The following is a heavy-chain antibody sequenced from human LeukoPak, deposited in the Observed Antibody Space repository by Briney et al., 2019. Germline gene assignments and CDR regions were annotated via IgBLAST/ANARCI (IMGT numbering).Heavy chain of an antibody. J-gene: IGHJ4*02. Sequence: ASVNVSCKVSGYTLTELSMHWVRRAPGKGLEWMGGFDPEDGETIYAQKFQGRVTMTEDTSTDTAYMELSTLRSEDTAVYYCATLSTSYFDSSGYYSTFLDYWGQGTLVTVSS. V-gene: IGHV1-24*01. CDR1: GYTLTELS. CDR2: FDPEDGET. D-gene: IGHD3-22*01. CDR3: ATLSTSYFDSSGYYSTFLDY.